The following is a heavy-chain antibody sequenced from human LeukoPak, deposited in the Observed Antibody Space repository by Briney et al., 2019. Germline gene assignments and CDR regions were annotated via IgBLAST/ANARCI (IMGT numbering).Heavy chain of an antibody. Sequence: GGSLRLSCAASGFTFSRYGMLWVRQAPGKGLEWVAVISYDGSNKYYAESVKGRFSISRDNSKNTLYLQMNSLRAEDTAVYYCAKDGRQQWLLYYFDYWGQGTLVTVSS. D-gene: IGHD6-19*01. V-gene: IGHV3-30*18. CDR2: ISYDGSNK. CDR1: GFTFSRYG. J-gene: IGHJ4*02. CDR3: AKDGRQQWLLYYFDY.